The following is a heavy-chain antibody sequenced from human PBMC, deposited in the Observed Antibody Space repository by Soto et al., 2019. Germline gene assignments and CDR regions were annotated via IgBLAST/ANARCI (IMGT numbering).Heavy chain of an antibody. CDR2: ISGSGGST. J-gene: IGHJ3*02. Sequence: GGLKRHSKAAVGFTIVDHGVRWVRQDTGKGLEWLSAISGSGGSTYYEDSVKGRFTISRDNSKNTLSLQMNSLRAEDTAVYYCAKSKFRDQLLSDAFDIWGQGTMVTVSS. CDR1: GFTIVDHG. V-gene: IGHV3-23*01. CDR3: AKSKFRDQLLSDAFDI. D-gene: IGHD2-2*01.